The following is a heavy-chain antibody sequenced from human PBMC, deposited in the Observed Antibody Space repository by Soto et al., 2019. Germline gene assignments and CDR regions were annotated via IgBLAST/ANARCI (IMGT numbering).Heavy chain of an antibody. CDR1: GVSMTSYY. Sequence: SETLSLTCTVSGVSMTSYYWTWIRQPAGKGLEWIGRVYSSGGTHYNPSLKSRVTISLDTSKNQFSLRLLSVTDADTAVYFCARGQRFSDWFDPWGQGTLVTVSS. CDR3: ARGQRFSDWFDP. CDR2: VYSSGGT. D-gene: IGHD3-3*01. V-gene: IGHV4-4*07. J-gene: IGHJ5*02.